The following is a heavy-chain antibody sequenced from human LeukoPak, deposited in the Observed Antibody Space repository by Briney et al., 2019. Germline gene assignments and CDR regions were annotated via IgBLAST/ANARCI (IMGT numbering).Heavy chain of an antibody. J-gene: IGHJ3*02. CDR3: ARSPREDVLLWFGDAPPHDAFDI. D-gene: IGHD3-10*01. CDR2: INHSGST. V-gene: IGHV4-34*01. CDR1: GGSFSGYY. Sequence: SETLSLTCAVYGGSFSGYYWSWIRQPPGKGPEWIGEINHSGSTNYNPSLKSRVTISVDTSKNQFSLKLSSVTAADTAVYYCARSPREDVLLWFGDAPPHDAFDIWGQGTMVTVSS.